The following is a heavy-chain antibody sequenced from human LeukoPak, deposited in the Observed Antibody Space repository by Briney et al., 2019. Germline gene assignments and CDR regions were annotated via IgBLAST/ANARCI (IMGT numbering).Heavy chain of an antibody. CDR2: IYTSGST. D-gene: IGHD3-22*01. J-gene: IGHJ4*02. V-gene: IGHV4-59*10. CDR1: GGSFSGYY. Sequence: PSETLSLTCAVYGGSFSGYYWSWIRQPAGKGLEWIGRIYTSGSTNYNPSLKSRVTISVDTSKNQFSLKLSSVTAADTAVYYCARGATYYYDTSGHDYWGQGTLVTVSS. CDR3: ARGATYYYDTSGHDY.